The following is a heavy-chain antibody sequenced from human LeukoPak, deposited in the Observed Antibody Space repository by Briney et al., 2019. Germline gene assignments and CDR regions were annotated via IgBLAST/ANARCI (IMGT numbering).Heavy chain of an antibody. J-gene: IGHJ3*02. CDR1: GYTFTGYY. D-gene: IGHD4-23*01. CDR3: ASGSLRWYPIVEYAFDI. V-gene: IGHV1-2*02. Sequence: ASVKVSCKASGYTFTGYYMHWVRQAPGQGLEWMGWINPNSGGTNYAQKFQGRVTMTRDTSISTAYMELSRLRSDDTAVYYCASGSLRWYPIVEYAFDIWGQGTMVTVSS. CDR2: INPNSGGT.